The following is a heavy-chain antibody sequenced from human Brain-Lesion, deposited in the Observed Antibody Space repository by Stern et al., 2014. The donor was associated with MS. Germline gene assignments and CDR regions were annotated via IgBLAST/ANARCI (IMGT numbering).Heavy chain of an antibody. CDR1: GGSISSGSDY. J-gene: IGHJ4*02. Sequence: VQLVESGPGLVKPSQTLSLTCNVSGGSISSGSDYWSWLRQPVGKGLQWIGRIHPSGSADYPPSLKSRVTISTDTSKNQFSLELTSATAADTAIYYCASGYRIFDYWGQGILVTVSS. D-gene: IGHD5-18*01. CDR3: ASGYRIFDY. V-gene: IGHV4-61*02. CDR2: IHPSGSA.